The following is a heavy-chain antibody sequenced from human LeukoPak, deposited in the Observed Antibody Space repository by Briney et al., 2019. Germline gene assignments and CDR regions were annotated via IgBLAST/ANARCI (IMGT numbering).Heavy chain of an antibody. CDR3: ARAPKIGSSWYDY. V-gene: IGHV1-69*04. Sequence: SVKVSCKASGGTFSSYAISWVRQAPGQGLEWMGRIIPILGIANYAQKFQGRVTITADKSTSTAYMELSSLRSEDTAVYYCARAPKIGSSWYDYWGQGTLVTVSS. CDR2: IIPILGIA. CDR1: GGTFSSYA. D-gene: IGHD6-13*01. J-gene: IGHJ4*02.